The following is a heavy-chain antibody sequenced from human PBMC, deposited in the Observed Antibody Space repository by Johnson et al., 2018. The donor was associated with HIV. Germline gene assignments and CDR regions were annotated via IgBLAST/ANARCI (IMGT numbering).Heavy chain of an antibody. CDR2: ISYDGSDK. Sequence: QVQLVESGGGLVKPGGSLRLSCAASGFTFSSYAIHWVRQAPGKGLAWVAVISYDGSDKYYADSVKGRFTISSDNSKKTLYLQMNSLRAEDTAVYYCARGTYYYGSGNAFDMWGQGTMVTVSS. J-gene: IGHJ3*02. CDR3: ARGTYYYGSGNAFDM. D-gene: IGHD3-10*01. V-gene: IGHV3-30*04. CDR1: GFTFSSYA.